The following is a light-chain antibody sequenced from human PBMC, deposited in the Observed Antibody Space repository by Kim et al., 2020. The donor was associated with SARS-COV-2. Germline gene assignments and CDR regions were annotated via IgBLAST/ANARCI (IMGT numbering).Light chain of an antibody. Sequence: IEITQSLCSQSASVGARVTITCRAGQSLSCSLNWYQQKAGKAPKLLIYAASSLQSEVPSRFSGSGSGTEFTLTNSSLQPEDFATYYCQQSYNTLSILGGGTKVDI. V-gene: IGKV1-39*01. CDR2: AAS. CDR1: QSLSCS. J-gene: IGKJ4*01. CDR3: QQSYNTLSI.